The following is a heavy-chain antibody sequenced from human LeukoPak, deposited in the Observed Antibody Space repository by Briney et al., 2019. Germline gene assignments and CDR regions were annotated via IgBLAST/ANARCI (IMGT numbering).Heavy chain of an antibody. V-gene: IGHV3-33*01. CDR3: ARGWFGVPMGDY. Sequence: GGSLRLSCAASGFTFSSYGMHWVRQAPGKGLEWVAVIWYDGSNKYYADSVKGRFTISRDNSKNTLYLQMNSLRAEETAVYYCARGWFGVPMGDYWGQGTLVTVSS. CDR2: IWYDGSNK. CDR1: GFTFSSYG. J-gene: IGHJ4*02. D-gene: IGHD3-10*01.